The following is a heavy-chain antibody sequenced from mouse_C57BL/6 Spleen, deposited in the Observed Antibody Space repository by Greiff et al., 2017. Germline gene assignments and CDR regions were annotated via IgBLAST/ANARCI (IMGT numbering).Heavy chain of an antibody. CDR3: ARSYYGSSHWLAY. CDR1: GYTFTSYW. J-gene: IGHJ3*01. CDR2: IDPSDSET. Sequence: QVQLQQPGAELVRPGSSVKLSCKASGYTFTSYWMHWVKQRPIQGLEWIGKIDPSDSETHYNQKFKDKATLTVDKSSSTAYMQLSSLTSEDSAVYYCARSYYGSSHWLAYWGQGTLVTVSA. D-gene: IGHD1-1*01. V-gene: IGHV1-52*01.